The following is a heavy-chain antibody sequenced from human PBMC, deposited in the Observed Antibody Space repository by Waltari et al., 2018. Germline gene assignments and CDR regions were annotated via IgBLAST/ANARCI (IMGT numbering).Heavy chain of an antibody. CDR1: GFTLPTYW. J-gene: IGHJ4*02. D-gene: IGHD2-21*01. V-gene: IGHV3-7*01. CDR3: ARTGDDY. CDR2: IKQDGSET. Sequence: EVQLVESGGGVVQPGGSLRLPCAASGFTLPTYWITWVRQAPGRGLEWVANIKQDGSETYYVDSVKGRFTISRDNAKNSLYLQMNSLRAEDTAVYYCARTGDDYWGQGTLVTVSS.